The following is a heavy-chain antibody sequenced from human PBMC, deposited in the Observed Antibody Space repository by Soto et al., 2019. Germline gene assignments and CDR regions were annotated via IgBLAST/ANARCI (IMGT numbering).Heavy chain of an antibody. J-gene: IGHJ4*02. D-gene: IGHD3-10*01. CDR3: ARDRAYGSYDF. Sequence: ASVKVSCKASGYTFIGYSINWLRKAPGQGLQWMGWINTRTGKATYVQGFTGRFVFSLDTTVDTAYLQIFSLQADDAAVYYCARDRAYGSYDFWGQGTLVTVSS. V-gene: IGHV7-4-1*01. CDR2: INTRTGKA. CDR1: GYTFIGYS.